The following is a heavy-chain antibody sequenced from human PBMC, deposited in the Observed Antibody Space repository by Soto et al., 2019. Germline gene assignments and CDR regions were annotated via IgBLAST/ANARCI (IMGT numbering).Heavy chain of an antibody. D-gene: IGHD3-16*01. J-gene: IGHJ4*02. CDR3: ARRYVGNSGDS. V-gene: IGHV4-31*03. CDR1: GGSISSGGYS. CDR2: IYYSGST. Sequence: QVQLQESGPGLVKPSHTLSLTCTVSGGSISSGGYSWSWIRHHTGKGLEWIGYIYYSGSTYYNPSLKSRVTISVDTSNNQFALKLSSVTAADTAVYFCARRYVGNSGDSGGQGTLVTVSS.